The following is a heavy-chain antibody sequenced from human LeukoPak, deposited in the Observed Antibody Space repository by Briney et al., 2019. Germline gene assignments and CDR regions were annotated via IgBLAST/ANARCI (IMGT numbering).Heavy chain of an antibody. CDR1: GYTFTSYG. Sequence: GPSVKVSCKASGYTFTSYGISWVRQAPGQGLEWIGWISAYNGNTNYAQKLQGRVTMTTDTSTSTAYMELRSLRSDDTAVYYCAREVDQPLKMEDDAFDIWGPGTMVTVSS. J-gene: IGHJ3*02. CDR3: AREVDQPLKMEDDAFDI. CDR2: ISAYNGNT. V-gene: IGHV1-18*01. D-gene: IGHD2-2*01.